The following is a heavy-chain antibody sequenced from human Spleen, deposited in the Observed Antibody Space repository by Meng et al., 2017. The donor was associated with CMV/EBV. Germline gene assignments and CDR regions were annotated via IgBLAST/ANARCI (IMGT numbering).Heavy chain of an antibody. Sequence: GSDWSWIRQPAGKGLEWIGEINHSGSTNYNPSLKSRVTISVDTSKSQFSLKLSSVTAADTAVYYCARGQPGYCSSTSCSRGGYFDLWGRGTLVTVSS. V-gene: IGHV4-34*01. D-gene: IGHD2-2*01. CDR3: ARGQPGYCSSTSCSRGGYFDL. CDR2: INHSGST. J-gene: IGHJ2*01. CDR1: GSD.